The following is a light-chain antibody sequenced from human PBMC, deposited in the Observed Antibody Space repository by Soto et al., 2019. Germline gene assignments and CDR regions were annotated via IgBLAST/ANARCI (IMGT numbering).Light chain of an antibody. V-gene: IGKV3D-15*01. CDR1: QSVSSN. J-gene: IGKJ1*01. CDR2: GAS. CDR3: QQYNNWPQT. Sequence: IVLTQSPATLSSSPGERATLSCRASQSVSSNLAWYQQKPGQAPRLLIYGASTRATGIPARFSGSGSGTEFTLTISSLQSEDFAVYYCQQYNNWPQTCGQGTKVDIK.